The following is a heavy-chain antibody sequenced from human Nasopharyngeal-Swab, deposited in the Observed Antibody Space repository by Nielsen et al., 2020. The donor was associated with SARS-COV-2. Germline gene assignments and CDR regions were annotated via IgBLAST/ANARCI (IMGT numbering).Heavy chain of an antibody. D-gene: IGHD3-3*01. CDR2: IYYSGST. CDR1: GGSISSYC. Sequence: SEPLSLTCTVSGGSISSYCWSWIRQPPGKGLEWIGSIYYSGSTNYNPALKSRVTISVGTSKNQFSLKLSSVTAADTAVYYCARGIFGMPLEVDNWFDPWGQGTLVTVSS. J-gene: IGHJ5*02. CDR3: ARGIFGMPLEVDNWFDP. V-gene: IGHV4-59*13.